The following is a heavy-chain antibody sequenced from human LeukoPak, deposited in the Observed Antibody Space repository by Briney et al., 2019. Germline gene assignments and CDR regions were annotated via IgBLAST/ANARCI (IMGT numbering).Heavy chain of an antibody. CDR2: IKQDGSQK. J-gene: IGHJ3*02. CDR3: AREHATVTTYGAFDI. V-gene: IGHV3-7*03. CDR1: GFTFSSYW. D-gene: IGHD4-17*01. Sequence: GGSLRHSCEASGFTFSSYWMSWVRQAPGKGLEWVANIKQDGSQKYYGDSVKGRFTISRDNAKNSMYLQMNSLRVEDTAVYYCAREHATVTTYGAFDIWGQGTMVTVSS.